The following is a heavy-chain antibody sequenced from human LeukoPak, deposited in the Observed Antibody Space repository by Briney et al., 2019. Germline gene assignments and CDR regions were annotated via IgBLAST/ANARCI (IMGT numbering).Heavy chain of an antibody. CDR1: GFTFTDAW. CDR3: ITAGRWSGGSGAFDY. V-gene: IGHV3-15*01. Sequence: KSGGSLRLSCVVSGFTFTDAWMTWVRQAPGKGLEWVGRIKNKPDGGTTDYAAPVKGRFTISRDDSKNTLYLQMSSLKTDDTAVYYCITAGRWSGGSGAFDYWGQGTLVTVSS. CDR2: IKNKPDGGTT. D-gene: IGHD2-15*01. J-gene: IGHJ4*02.